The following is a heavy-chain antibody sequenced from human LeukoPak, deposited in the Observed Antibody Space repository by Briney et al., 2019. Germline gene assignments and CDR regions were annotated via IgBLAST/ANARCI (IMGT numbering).Heavy chain of an antibody. J-gene: IGHJ4*02. CDR1: GDSVSSNSAA. CDR2: TYYRSKWYN. V-gene: IGHV6-1*01. D-gene: IGHD2-15*01. CDR3: ARGWGYCSGGSCYVFDY. Sequence: SQTLSLTCAISGDSVSSNSAAWNWIRQSPSRGLEWLGRTYYRSKWYNDYAVSVKGRISINPDTSKNRISLQLKSVTPEDTAVYYCARGWGYCSGGSCYVFDYWGQGTLVTVSS.